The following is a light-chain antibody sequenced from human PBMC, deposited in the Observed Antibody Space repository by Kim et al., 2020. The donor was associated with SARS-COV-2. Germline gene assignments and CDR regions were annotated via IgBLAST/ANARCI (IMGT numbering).Light chain of an antibody. V-gene: IGLV3-21*01. CDR2: YDG. J-gene: IGLJ2*01. CDR1: DVGGKT. Sequence: PGQTARITCGGNDVGGKTVHWYQQRPGQAPVLVIRYDGDRPSGIPERFSCSNSGNAATLTISRVAAGDEADYYCQVWDSSSDQVLFGGGTQLTVL. CDR3: QVWDSSSDQVL.